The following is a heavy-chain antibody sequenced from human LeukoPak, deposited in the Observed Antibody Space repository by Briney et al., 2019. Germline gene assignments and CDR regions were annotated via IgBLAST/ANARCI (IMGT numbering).Heavy chain of an antibody. CDR1: GFTFSSYS. V-gene: IGHV3-21*04. CDR3: AKDALPHHYYDSSGYYYGMDV. CDR2: ISSSSSYI. Sequence: GGSLRLSCAASGFTFSSYSMNWVRQAPGKGLEWVSSISSSSSYIYYADSVKGRFTISRDNAKNTLYLQMNSLRAEDTAVYYCAKDALPHHYYDSSGYYYGMDVWGQGTTVTVSS. D-gene: IGHD3-22*01. J-gene: IGHJ6*02.